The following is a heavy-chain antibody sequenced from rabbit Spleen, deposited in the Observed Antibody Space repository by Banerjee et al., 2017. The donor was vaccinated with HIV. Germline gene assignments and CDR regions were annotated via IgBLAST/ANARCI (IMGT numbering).Heavy chain of an antibody. V-gene: IGHV1S45*01. Sequence: QLVESGGGLVKPEGSLKLSCTASGFSFSNKAVMCWVRQAPGKGLEWIGCINTATGKDVYATWAKGRFTISKTSSTTVTLQMTSLTAADTATYFCARDLVGVIGWNFNLWGQGTLVTVS. CDR1: GFSFSNKAV. CDR2: INTATGKD. J-gene: IGHJ4*01. D-gene: IGHD1-1*01. CDR3: ARDLVGVIGWNFNL.